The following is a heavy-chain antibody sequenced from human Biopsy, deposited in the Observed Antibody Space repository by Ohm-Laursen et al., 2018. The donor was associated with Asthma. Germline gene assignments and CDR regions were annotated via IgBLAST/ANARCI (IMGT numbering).Heavy chain of an antibody. CDR3: ARGGYCTSPTCPWGRYATDV. D-gene: IGHD2-2*01. V-gene: IGHV3-7*01. CDR2: IKKDGSEK. Sequence: SLRLSCTAPGFTFSSYWMSWVRQAPGKELEWVANIKKDGSEKYYVDSVKGRFTISRDNAKNSLYLHMNSLRAEDTAVYYCARGGYCTSPTCPWGRYATDVWGQGTTVTVSS. J-gene: IGHJ6*02. CDR1: GFTFSSYW.